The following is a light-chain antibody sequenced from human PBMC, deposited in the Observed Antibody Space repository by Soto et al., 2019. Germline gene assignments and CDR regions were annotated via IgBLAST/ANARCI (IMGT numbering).Light chain of an antibody. Sequence: PGERATLSCRASQSVSSSYLAWYQQKPGQAPRLLIYGASSRATGIPDRFSGSGSGTDFTLTISRLEPEDFAVYYCQQYGSSIRTLGQGTKVDIK. CDR2: GAS. CDR1: QSVSSSY. J-gene: IGKJ1*01. CDR3: QQYGSSIRT. V-gene: IGKV3-20*01.